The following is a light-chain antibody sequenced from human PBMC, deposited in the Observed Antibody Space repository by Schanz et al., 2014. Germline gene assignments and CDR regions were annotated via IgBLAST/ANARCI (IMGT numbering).Light chain of an antibody. Sequence: QSALTQPPSASGSPGQSVTISCTGTSSDVGGSNSVSWYQQLPGKAPKLVISEVSKRPSGVPDRFSGSKSGNTASLTVSGLQAEDEADYYCSSFTSTNTWVFGGGTKLTVL. CDR3: SSFTSTNTWV. CDR2: EVS. J-gene: IGLJ3*02. CDR1: SSDVGGSNS. V-gene: IGLV2-8*01.